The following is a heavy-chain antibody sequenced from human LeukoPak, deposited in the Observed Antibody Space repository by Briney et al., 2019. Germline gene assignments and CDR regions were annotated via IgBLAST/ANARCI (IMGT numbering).Heavy chain of an antibody. CDR2: TRNKPNRKIT. CDR1: GFSFSDHY. J-gene: IGHJ4*02. Sequence: GGSLRLSCAASGFSFSDHYMDWVRQAPGKGLEWVARTRNKPNRKITEYAASVKGRFTISRNVSKNSLYLQMNSLETEDTAVYYCARAQYCTTTTCYKTWDYWGQGTLVTVYS. V-gene: IGHV3-72*01. D-gene: IGHD2-2*02. CDR3: ARAQYCTTTTCYKTWDY.